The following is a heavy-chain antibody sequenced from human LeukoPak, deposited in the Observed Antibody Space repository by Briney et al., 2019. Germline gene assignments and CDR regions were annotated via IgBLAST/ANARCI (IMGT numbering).Heavy chain of an antibody. CDR3: ATLYDSSGL. CDR1: GGSISSGSYY. D-gene: IGHD3-22*01. Sequence: RSSETLSLTCTVSGGSISSGSYYWSWIRQPAGKGLEWIGRIYTSGSTNYNPSLKSRVTMSLDTSKNQVSLKLSSVTAADTALYYCATLYDSSGLWGQGTLVTVSS. V-gene: IGHV4-61*02. CDR2: IYTSGST. J-gene: IGHJ4*02.